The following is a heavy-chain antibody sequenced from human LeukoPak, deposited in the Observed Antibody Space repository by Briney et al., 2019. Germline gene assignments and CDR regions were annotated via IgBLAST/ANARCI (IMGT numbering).Heavy chain of an antibody. CDR3: ARGRRNFWSGYYY. J-gene: IGHJ4*02. Sequence: GGSLRLSCAASGFTFSSYWMSWVRQAPGKGLEWVANIKQDGSEKYYVDSVKGRFTISRDNAKNSLYLQINSLRAEDTAVYYCARGRRNFWSGYYYWGQGTLVTVSS. CDR1: GFTFSSYW. V-gene: IGHV3-7*01. CDR2: IKQDGSEK. D-gene: IGHD3-3*01.